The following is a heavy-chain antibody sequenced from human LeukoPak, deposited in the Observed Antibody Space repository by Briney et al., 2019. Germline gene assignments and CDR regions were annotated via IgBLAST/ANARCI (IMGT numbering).Heavy chain of an antibody. J-gene: IGHJ6*02. Sequence: SETLSLTCKVSGDSIRPYYCSWIRQSPGKGLEWIGYIYYTGSTNYNPSLRSRVTISRDTSKNQFSLKLTSVTAADTAVYYCARETVVRGDNHYGTDVWGQGTTVTVSS. V-gene: IGHV4-59*01. D-gene: IGHD3-10*01. CDR1: GDSIRPYY. CDR3: ARETVVRGDNHYGTDV. CDR2: IYYTGST.